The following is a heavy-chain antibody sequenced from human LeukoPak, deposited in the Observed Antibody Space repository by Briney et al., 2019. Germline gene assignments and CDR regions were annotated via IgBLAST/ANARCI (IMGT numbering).Heavy chain of an antibody. CDR1: GFTLSSYW. Sequence: GGSLRLSCAASGFTLSSYWMSWVRQAPGEGLEWVANIKQDGSEKYYVDSVKGRFTISRDNAKNSLYLQMNSMRAEDTAVYYCARDGEPSLWFGELLGPYFDYWGQGTLVTVSS. CDR3: ARDGEPSLWFGELLGPYFDY. CDR2: IKQDGSEK. D-gene: IGHD3-10*01. V-gene: IGHV3-7*03. J-gene: IGHJ4*02.